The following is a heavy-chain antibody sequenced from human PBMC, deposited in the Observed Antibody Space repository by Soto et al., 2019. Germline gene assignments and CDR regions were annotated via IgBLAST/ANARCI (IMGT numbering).Heavy chain of an antibody. V-gene: IGHV4-34*01. D-gene: IGHD5-18*01. CDR2: INHSEST. CDR1: GWYFSGYY. CDR3: ARGTALSFGNFDY. J-gene: IGHJ4*02. Sequence: QVKLQQWGAGLLKPSETLSLTCAVYGWYFSGYYWSWIRQTPGKGLEWIGEINHSESTKYHPSLKSRVTISVDTSKNQFSLKLSSVTAADTAVYYCARGTALSFGNFDYWGQGTLVTVSS.